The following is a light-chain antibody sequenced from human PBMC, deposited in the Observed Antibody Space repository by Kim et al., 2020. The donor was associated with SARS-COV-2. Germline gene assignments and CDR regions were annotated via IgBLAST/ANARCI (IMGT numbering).Light chain of an antibody. Sequence: VSPGQTASITCSGDKLGDKYACWYQQKPGQSPVLVIYQDSKRPSGIPERFSGSNSGNTATLTISETQAMDEADYYCQAWDSSTMVFGAGTQLTVL. CDR2: QDS. CDR1: KLGDKY. CDR3: QAWDSSTMV. J-gene: IGLJ1*01. V-gene: IGLV3-1*01.